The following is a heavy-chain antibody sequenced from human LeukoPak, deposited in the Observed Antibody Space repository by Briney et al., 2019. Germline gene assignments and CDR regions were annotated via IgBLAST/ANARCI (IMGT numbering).Heavy chain of an antibody. Sequence: DPGGSLRLSCAASGFTFSSYSMNWVRQAPGKGLEWVSHITASGTAMFYADSVKGRFTISRDNAKNSLYLQMNSLRAEDTAVYYCASAAYSSGWYVDYWGQGTLVTVSS. CDR2: ITASGTAM. D-gene: IGHD6-19*01. J-gene: IGHJ4*02. CDR1: GFTFSSYS. V-gene: IGHV3-48*01. CDR3: ASAAYSSGWYVDY.